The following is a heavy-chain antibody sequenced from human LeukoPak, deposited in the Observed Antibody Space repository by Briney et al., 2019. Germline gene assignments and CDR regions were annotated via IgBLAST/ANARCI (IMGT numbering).Heavy chain of an antibody. J-gene: IGHJ4*02. D-gene: IGHD6-19*01. CDR3: ARKKSSGWSTPENYFDY. Sequence: PSETLSLTCAVYGGSFSGYYWSWIRQPPGRGLEWIGEINHSGSTNYNPSLKSRVTISVDTSKNQFSLKLSSVTAADTAVYYCARKKSSGWSTPENYFDYWGQGTLVTVSS. V-gene: IGHV4-34*01. CDR2: INHSGST. CDR1: GGSFSGYY.